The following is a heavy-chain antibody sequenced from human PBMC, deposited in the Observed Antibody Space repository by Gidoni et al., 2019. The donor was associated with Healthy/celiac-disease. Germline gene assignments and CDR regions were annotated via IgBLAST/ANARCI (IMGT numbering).Heavy chain of an antibody. CDR2: IIPLLGIA. J-gene: IGHJ3*02. CDR1: GGTFSSYA. Sequence: QVQLVQSGAEVKKPGSSVKVSCTASGGTFSSYAISWMRQAPGQGLEWMRRIIPLLGIARYEQKFQGRVTITEDKSTSTAYMELSSLRSEDTAVYYCARPIYSYDAFDIWGQGTMVTVSS. V-gene: IGHV1-69*04. CDR3: ARPIYSYDAFDI. D-gene: IGHD5-18*01.